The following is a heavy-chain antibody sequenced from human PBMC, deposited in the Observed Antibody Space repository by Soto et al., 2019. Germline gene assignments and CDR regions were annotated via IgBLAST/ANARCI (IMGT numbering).Heavy chain of an antibody. CDR2: IYYSGST. CDR3: ARDGVDMATLNWYFDL. CDR1: GGSISSGAYY. V-gene: IGHV4-31*03. J-gene: IGHJ2*01. Sequence: PSETLSLTCTVSGGSISSGAYYWNWIRQHPGKGLEWIGYIYYSGSTYYNPSLKSRVTISVDTSKNQFSLKLSSVTAADTAVYYCARDGVDMATLNWYFDLWGRGTLVTVSS. D-gene: IGHD5-12*01.